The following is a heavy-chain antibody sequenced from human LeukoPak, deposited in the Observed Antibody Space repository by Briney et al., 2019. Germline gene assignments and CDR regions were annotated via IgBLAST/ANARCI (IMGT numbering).Heavy chain of an antibody. Sequence: ASVKVSCKASGYTFTDYYIHWVRQAPGQGLEWMGWINPNSGGTNYAQKLQGRVTMTTDTSTSTAYMELRSLRSDDTAVYYCARDRNYYGSGAQGIWFDPWGQGTLVTVSS. D-gene: IGHD3-10*01. CDR3: ARDRNYYGSGAQGIWFDP. CDR1: GYTFTDYY. CDR2: INPNSGGT. V-gene: IGHV1-2*02. J-gene: IGHJ5*02.